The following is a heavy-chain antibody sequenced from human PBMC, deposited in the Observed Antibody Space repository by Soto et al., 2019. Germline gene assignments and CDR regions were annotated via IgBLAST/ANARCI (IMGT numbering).Heavy chain of an antibody. CDR2: IYGSGRGI. CDR1: GFPFSTYA. J-gene: IGHJ4*02. V-gene: IGHV3-23*05. D-gene: IGHD2-2*01. Sequence: EVKLLESGGGLVQPGGSLRLSCAASGFPFSTYAMSWVRQAPGKGLEWVSGIYGSGRGISYGDSVKGRFTISRDNSNSMLYLQMQSLRVEDTAVYYCAKDHQPDGLWPFDHWGRGTLVTVSS. CDR3: AKDHQPDGLWPFDH.